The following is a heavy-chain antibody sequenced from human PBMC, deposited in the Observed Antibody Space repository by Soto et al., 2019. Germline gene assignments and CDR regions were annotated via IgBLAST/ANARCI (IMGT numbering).Heavy chain of an antibody. D-gene: IGHD6-13*01. V-gene: IGHV3-74*01. Sequence: PGGSLRLSCAASGFTFSSYWMHWVRQAPGKGLVWVSRINSDGSSTSYADSVKGRFTISRDNAKNTLYLQMNSLRAEDTAVYYCARAGIAAPYDYWGQGTLVTVSS. CDR3: ARAGIAAPYDY. CDR2: INSDGSST. CDR1: GFTFSSYW. J-gene: IGHJ4*02.